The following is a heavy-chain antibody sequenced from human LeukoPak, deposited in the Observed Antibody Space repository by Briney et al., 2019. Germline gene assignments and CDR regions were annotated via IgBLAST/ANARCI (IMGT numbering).Heavy chain of an antibody. Sequence: GRSLRLSCAASGFTFSSYSMNWVRQAPGKGLECVSYIRSSSSIIYYADSVKGRFTISRDNAKNSLYLQMNSLRDEDTAVYYCARDRVTGTSRGSEIDYWGQGTLVTVSS. CDR3: ARDRVTGTSRGSEIDY. V-gene: IGHV3-48*02. J-gene: IGHJ4*02. CDR1: GFTFSSYS. CDR2: IRSSSSII. D-gene: IGHD1-20*01.